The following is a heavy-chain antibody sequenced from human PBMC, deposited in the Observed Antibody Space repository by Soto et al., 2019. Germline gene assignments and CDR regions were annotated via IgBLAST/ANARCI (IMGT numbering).Heavy chain of an antibody. D-gene: IGHD3-22*01. V-gene: IGHV4-31*03. Sequence: SETLSLTCTVSGGSISSGGYYWSWIRQHPGKGLEWIGYIYYSGSTYYNPSLKSRVTISVDTSKNQFSLKLSSVTAADTAVYYCARAAPYYDSSGYSERFDYWGQGTLVTVS. CDR3: ARAAPYYDSSGYSERFDY. J-gene: IGHJ4*02. CDR2: IYYSGST. CDR1: GGSISSGGYY.